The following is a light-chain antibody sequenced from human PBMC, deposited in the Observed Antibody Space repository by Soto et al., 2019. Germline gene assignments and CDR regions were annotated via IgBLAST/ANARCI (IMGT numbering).Light chain of an antibody. CDR1: TNEFGNYNL. CDR2: EGS. V-gene: IGLV2-23*03. Sequence: QSALTQPASVSGSPGQSITISCTGTTNEFGNYNLVSWYQQHPDKAPKLIIYEGSRRPSGVSNRFSGSKLGYTASLTISGLQAEDEADYYCSSYGGSSTFVFGGGTKLTVL. CDR3: SSYGGSSTFV. J-gene: IGLJ3*02.